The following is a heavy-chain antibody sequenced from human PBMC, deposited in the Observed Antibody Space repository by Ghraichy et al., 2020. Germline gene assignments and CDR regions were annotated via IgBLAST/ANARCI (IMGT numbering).Heavy chain of an antibody. Sequence: GESLNISCAASGFIFSRYWMSWVRQAPGKGLEWVANIKEDGGEKYFLDSVRRRFTISRDNAKNSLFLQMNNLRAEDTGVYYCARDLGLRSPSDYWGQGTVVTVSP. V-gene: IGHV3-7*01. J-gene: IGHJ4*02. D-gene: IGHD1-26*01. CDR3: ARDLGLRSPSDY. CDR1: GFIFSRYW. CDR2: IKEDGGEK.